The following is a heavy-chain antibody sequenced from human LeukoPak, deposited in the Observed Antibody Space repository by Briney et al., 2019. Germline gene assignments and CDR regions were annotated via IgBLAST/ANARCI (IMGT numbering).Heavy chain of an antibody. Sequence: SETLSLTCAVSGYSLSSGYYWGWIRQPPGKGLEWIGSIYHSGSTYYNRSLKSRVTISVDTSKNQFSLKLSSVTAADTAVYYCARITYYDFWSGYSFDYWGQGTLVTVSS. CDR2: IYHSGST. V-gene: IGHV4-38-2*01. CDR3: ARITYYDFWSGYSFDY. CDR1: GYSLSSGYY. J-gene: IGHJ4*02. D-gene: IGHD3-3*01.